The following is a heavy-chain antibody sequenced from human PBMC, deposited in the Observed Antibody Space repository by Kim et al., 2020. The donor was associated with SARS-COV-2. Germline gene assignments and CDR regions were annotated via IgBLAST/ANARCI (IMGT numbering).Heavy chain of an antibody. D-gene: IGHD3-3*01. CDR2: IDWDDDK. CDR1: GFSLSTSGMC. V-gene: IGHV2-70*01. Sequence: SGPTLVNPTQTLTLTCTFSGFSLSTSGMCVSWIRQPPGKALEWLALIDWDDDKYYSTSLKTRLTISKDTSKNQVVLTMTNMDPVDTATYYCARIQRTYYDFWSGYYTYYGMDVWGQGTTVTVSS. CDR3: ARIQRTYYDFWSGYYTYYGMDV. J-gene: IGHJ6*02.